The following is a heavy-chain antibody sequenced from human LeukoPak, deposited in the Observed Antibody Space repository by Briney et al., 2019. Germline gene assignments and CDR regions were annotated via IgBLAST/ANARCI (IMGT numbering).Heavy chain of an antibody. CDR1: GGSISSSSYY. D-gene: IGHD6-6*01. V-gene: IGHV4-39*01. CDR3: ARVVAARPAWFDP. J-gene: IGHJ5*02. CDR2: IYYSGST. Sequence: PSETLSLTCTVSGGSISSSSYYWGWIRQPPGKGLEWIGSIYYSGSTYYNPSLKSRVTISVDTSKNQFSLKLSSATAADTAVYYCARVVAARPAWFDPWGQGTLVTVSS.